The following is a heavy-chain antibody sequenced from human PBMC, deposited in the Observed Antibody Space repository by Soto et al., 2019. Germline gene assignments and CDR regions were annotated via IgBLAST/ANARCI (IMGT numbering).Heavy chain of an antibody. CDR2: IYYSGST. CDR3: ARLEIDYYDSSGYPHPYFDY. J-gene: IGHJ4*02. Sequence: KPSETLSLTCTVSGGSISSSSYYWGWIRQPPGKGLEWIGSIYYSGSTYYNPSLKSRVTISVDTSKNQFSLKLSSVTAADTAVYYCARLEIDYYDSSGYPHPYFDYWGQGTLVTVSS. V-gene: IGHV4-39*01. D-gene: IGHD3-22*01. CDR1: GGSISSSSYY.